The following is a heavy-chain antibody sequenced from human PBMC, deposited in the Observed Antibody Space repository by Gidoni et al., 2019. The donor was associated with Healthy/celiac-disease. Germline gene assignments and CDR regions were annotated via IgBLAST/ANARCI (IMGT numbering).Heavy chain of an antibody. CDR3: ARRKRVEMATILDY. D-gene: IGHD5-12*01. Sequence: EVQLVQSGAEGKKPGESLTISCKGSGYSFTIYWIGWVRQMPGKGLEWMGIIYPGDYGTRYSPSFQGQVTISADKSISTAYLQWSSLKASDTAMYYCARRKRVEMATILDYWGQGTLVTVSS. CDR1: GYSFTIYW. CDR2: IYPGDYGT. J-gene: IGHJ4*02. V-gene: IGHV5-51*01.